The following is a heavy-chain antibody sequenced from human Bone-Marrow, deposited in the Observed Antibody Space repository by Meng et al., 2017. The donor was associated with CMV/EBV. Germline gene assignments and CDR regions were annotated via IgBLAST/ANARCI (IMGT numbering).Heavy chain of an antibody. D-gene: IGHD6-19*01. J-gene: IGHJ4*02. CDR1: GVTFSSYA. V-gene: IGHV3-30-3*02. CDR3: AKTRRSSSGWGGPYYFDY. Sequence: GGSLRLSCAASGVTFSSYAMHWVRQAPGKGLEWVAVISYDGSNKYYADSVKGRFTISRDNSKNTLYLQMNSLRAEDTAVYYCAKTRRSSSGWGGPYYFDYWGQGTLVTVSS. CDR2: ISYDGSNK.